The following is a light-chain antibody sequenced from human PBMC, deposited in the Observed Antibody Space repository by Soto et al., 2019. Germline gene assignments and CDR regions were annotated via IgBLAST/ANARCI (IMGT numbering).Light chain of an antibody. J-gene: IGKJ2*01. CDR3: QQYGNTPPNA. CDR1: QTIIGNY. V-gene: IGKV3-20*01. CDR2: GAS. Sequence: DIVLTQSPGTLSLSPGERATLSWRATQTIIGNYLAWYQQKPGQAPRVLIHGASSRATGIPDRFSGSGSGTDFTLTISRLEPEDFAVYFCQQYGNTPPNAFGQGTKVEIK.